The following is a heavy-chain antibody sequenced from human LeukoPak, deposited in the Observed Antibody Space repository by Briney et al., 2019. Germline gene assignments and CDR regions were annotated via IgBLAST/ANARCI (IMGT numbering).Heavy chain of an antibody. V-gene: IGHV3-74*03. Sequence: AGGSLRLSCVGSGFTISNYWMHWVRQAPRTGLVWVSRIHPDGSITTYADSVKGRFTISRDNAKNTLYLQMNSLRAEDTAVYYCARTDTSGWSRPLDCWGQGTLVTVSS. CDR1: GFTISNYW. CDR3: ARTDTSGWSRPLDC. J-gene: IGHJ4*02. D-gene: IGHD6-19*01. CDR2: IHPDGSIT.